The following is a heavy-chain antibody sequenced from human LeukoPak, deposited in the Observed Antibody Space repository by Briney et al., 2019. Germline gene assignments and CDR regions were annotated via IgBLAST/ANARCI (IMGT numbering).Heavy chain of an antibody. Sequence: GRSLRLSCTASGFTFGDYAMSWVRQAPGKGLEWVGFIRSKAYGGTTEYAASVKGRFTISRDDSKSIAYLQMNSLKTEDTAVYYCTSELGYCSGGSCLPRDYWGQGTLVTVSS. J-gene: IGHJ4*02. CDR1: GFTFGDYA. CDR3: TSELGYCSGGSCLPRDY. D-gene: IGHD2-15*01. CDR2: IRSKAYGGTT. V-gene: IGHV3-49*04.